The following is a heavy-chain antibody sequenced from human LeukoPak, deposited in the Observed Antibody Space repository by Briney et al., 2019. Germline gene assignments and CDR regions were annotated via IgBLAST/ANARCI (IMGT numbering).Heavy chain of an antibody. CDR2: IYPGNSDI. J-gene: IGHJ4*02. Sequence: GESLKISCKGSGYIFPIYWIGWVRQMPGKGLEWMAIIYPGNSDIRYGPSFRGQVTISADNSISTVYLQWSSLKASDTAMYYCARPVRMVGYSYGYGDHYFDYWGQGTLVTVSS. CDR1: GYIFPIYW. D-gene: IGHD5-18*01. CDR3: ARPVRMVGYSYGYGDHYFDY. V-gene: IGHV5-51*01.